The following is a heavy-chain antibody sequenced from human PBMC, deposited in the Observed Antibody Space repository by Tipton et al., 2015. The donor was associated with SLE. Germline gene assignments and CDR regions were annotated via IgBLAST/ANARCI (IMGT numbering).Heavy chain of an antibody. CDR1: GGSVNACY. CDR2: VYFTGST. D-gene: IGHD1-1*01. Sequence: TLSLTCTVSGGSVNACYWNWIRQTAGKGPEWIGRVYFTGSTNYNPFLKSRVTVSVDRSANQVSLKLNSVAAADTAVYYCARHGRIFSPPQKGAFDIWGQGTTVTVSS. CDR3: ARHGRIFSPPQKGAFDI. V-gene: IGHV4-4*07. J-gene: IGHJ3*02.